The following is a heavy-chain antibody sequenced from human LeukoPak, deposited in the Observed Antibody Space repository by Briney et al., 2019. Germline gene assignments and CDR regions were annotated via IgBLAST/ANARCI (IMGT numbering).Heavy chain of an antibody. D-gene: IGHD2-15*01. V-gene: IGHV1-2*02. CDR3: ARGSGVAAQTHDY. CDR1: GGTFSSYA. Sequence: ASVKVSCKASGGTFSSYAISWVRQAPGQGLEWMGWINPNSGGTNYAQKFQGRVTMTRDTSISTAYMELSRLRSDDTAVYYCARGSGVAAQTHDYWGQGTLVTVSS. J-gene: IGHJ4*02. CDR2: INPNSGGT.